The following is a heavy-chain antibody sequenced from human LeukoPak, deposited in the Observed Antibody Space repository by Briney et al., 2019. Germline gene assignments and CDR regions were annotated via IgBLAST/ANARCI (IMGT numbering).Heavy chain of an antibody. D-gene: IGHD6-25*01. V-gene: IGHV4-61*08. CDR1: GGSISSGDYY. CDR3: AKAGGVKTAALDLDY. Sequence: SETPSLTCTVSGGSISSGDYYWSWIRQPPGKGLEWIGYIYYSGSANHNPSLKSRVTISRDTSKNQFSLKLTSVTAADTAVYYCAKAGGVKTAALDLDYWGQGTLVTVSS. CDR2: IYYSGSA. J-gene: IGHJ4*02.